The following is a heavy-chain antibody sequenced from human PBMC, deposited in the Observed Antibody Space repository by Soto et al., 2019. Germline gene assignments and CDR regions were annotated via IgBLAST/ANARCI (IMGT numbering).Heavy chain of an antibody. V-gene: IGHV3-48*03. CDR2: ITNRGTTI. CDR1: GFTFSLYE. J-gene: IGHJ6*02. CDR3: AREKGVSYYYGLDV. Sequence: GSLRLSCAASGFTFSLYEMNWVRQAPGKGLEWISYITNRGTTIYYADSVKGRFTISRDNAKNSLYLHMNSLRAEDTAIYYCAREKGVSYYYGLDVWGQGTTVTVSS.